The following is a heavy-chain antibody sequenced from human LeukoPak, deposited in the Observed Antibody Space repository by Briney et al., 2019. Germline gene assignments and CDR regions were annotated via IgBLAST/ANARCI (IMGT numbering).Heavy chain of an antibody. Sequence: PGGSLRLSCAASGFTFSSYAMHWVRQAPGKGLEWVAVISYDGSNKYYADSVKGRFTISRDNTKNTLYLQMNSLGAEDTAVYYCARDLSEWELRYGASGPFDYWGQGTLVTVSS. CDR3: ARDLSEWELRYGASGPFDY. CDR1: GFTFSSYA. V-gene: IGHV3-30*01. D-gene: IGHD1-26*01. J-gene: IGHJ4*02. CDR2: ISYDGSNK.